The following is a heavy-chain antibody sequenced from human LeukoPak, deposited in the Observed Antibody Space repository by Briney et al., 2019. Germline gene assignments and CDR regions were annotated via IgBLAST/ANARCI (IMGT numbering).Heavy chain of an antibody. D-gene: IGHD1-26*01. CDR1: GGSISSYY. CDR2: IYYSGST. Sequence: SETLSLTCTVSGGSISSYYWSWIRQPPGKGLEWIGYIYYSGSTNYNPSLKSRVTISVDTSKNQFSLKLSSVTAADTAVYYCASFRARIVGALDYWGQGTLVTVSS. J-gene: IGHJ4*02. CDR3: ASFRARIVGALDY. V-gene: IGHV4-59*01.